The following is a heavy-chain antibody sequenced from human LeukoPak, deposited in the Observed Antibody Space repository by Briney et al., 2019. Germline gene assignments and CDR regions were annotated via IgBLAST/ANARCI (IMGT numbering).Heavy chain of an antibody. CDR2: MNPNSGNK. D-gene: IGHD6-19*01. CDR3: ARGPQWRGDYYYMDV. CDR1: GYSFTNFD. J-gene: IGHJ6*03. V-gene: IGHV1-8*01. Sequence: ASVKVSCKASGYSFTNFDINWVRQATGQGLEWMGWMNPNSGNKGYAQKFQGRVTMTVNTSITTAYMELSSLRSEDTAVYYCARGPQWRGDYYYMDVWGRGTTVTVYS.